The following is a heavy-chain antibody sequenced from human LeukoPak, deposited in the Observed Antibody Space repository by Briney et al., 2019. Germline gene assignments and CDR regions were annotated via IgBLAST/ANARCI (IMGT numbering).Heavy chain of an antibody. CDR2: INQDGSEI. Sequence: GGSLRLSCAASGFTFSRFRMSWVRQPPGKGLEWVANINQDGSEIYYVDSVKGRFTVSTDNAKNSLYLQMNSLRVEDTAVYYCARHSGSGSYSPPDWGQGALVTVSS. D-gene: IGHD3-10*01. V-gene: IGHV3-7*01. CDR3: ARHSGSGSYSPPD. J-gene: IGHJ4*02. CDR1: GFTFSRFR.